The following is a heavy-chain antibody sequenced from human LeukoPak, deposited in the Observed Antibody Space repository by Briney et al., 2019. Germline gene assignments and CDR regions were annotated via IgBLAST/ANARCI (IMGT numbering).Heavy chain of an antibody. V-gene: IGHV3-23*01. CDR2: ISGSAGNT. J-gene: IGHJ4*02. CDR1: GFTFVSYS. Sequence: GGSLRLSCAASGFTFVSYSMSWVRQAPGKGLEWVSTISGSAGNTYYADSVKGRFTISRDNSKNTLYLQMNSLRVEDTAVYSCAKDPPYSRSWYYFDYWGQGTPVTVSS. CDR3: AKDPPYSRSWYYFDY. D-gene: IGHD6-13*01.